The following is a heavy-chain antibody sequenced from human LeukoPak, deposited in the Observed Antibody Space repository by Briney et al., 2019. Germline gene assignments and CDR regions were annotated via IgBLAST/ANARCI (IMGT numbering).Heavy chain of an antibody. V-gene: IGHV5-51*01. CDR3: ARREYDFWSGTIKY. Sequence: GESLKISCKGSGYSFTSYWIGWVRQMPGKGQEWIGIIYSGHSDTRYSPSFQGQVTISADKSISTAYLQWSSLKASDTAMYYCARREYDFWSGTIKYWGQGTLVTVSS. CDR2: IYSGHSDT. D-gene: IGHD3-3*01. J-gene: IGHJ4*02. CDR1: GYSFTSYW.